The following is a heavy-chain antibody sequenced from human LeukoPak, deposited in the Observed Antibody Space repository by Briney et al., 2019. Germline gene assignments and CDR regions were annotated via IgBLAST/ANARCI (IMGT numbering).Heavy chain of an antibody. V-gene: IGHV1-18*01. CDR2: ISAYNDDT. J-gene: IGHJ5*02. D-gene: IGHD3-10*01. CDR1: GYTFTNYA. CDR3: ARRRITMIRGVTPNWFDP. Sequence: ASVKVSCKASGYTFTNYAISWVRQAPGQGLEWMGWISAYNDDTNYAQKLQGRVTMTTDTSTSTAYMELRSLRSDDTAVYYCARRRITMIRGVTPNWFDPWGQGTLVTVSS.